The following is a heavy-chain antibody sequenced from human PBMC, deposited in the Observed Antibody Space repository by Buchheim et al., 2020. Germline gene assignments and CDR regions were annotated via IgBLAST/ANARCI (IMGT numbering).Heavy chain of an antibody. J-gene: IGHJ6*02. CDR3: AKDLSTTYVILYYYYYGMDV. V-gene: IGHV3-30*18. D-gene: IGHD4-17*01. Sequence: QVQLVESGGGVVQPGRSLRLSCAASGFTFSSYGMHWVRQAPGKGLEWVAVISYDGSNKYYADSVKGRFTISRDNSKNTLYLQMNSLRAEDTAVYYCAKDLSTTYVILYYYYYGMDVWGQGTT. CDR2: ISYDGSNK. CDR1: GFTFSSYG.